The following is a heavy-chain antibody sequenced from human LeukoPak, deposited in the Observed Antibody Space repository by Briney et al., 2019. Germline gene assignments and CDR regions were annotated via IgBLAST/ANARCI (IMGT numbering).Heavy chain of an antibody. CDR3: ARAVSSYARGDY. V-gene: IGHV1-2*02. CDR1: GYTFTSYG. J-gene: IGHJ4*02. D-gene: IGHD2-2*01. CDR2: INPNSGGT. Sequence: ASVKVSCKASGYTFTSYGISWVRQAPGQGLEWMGWINPNSGGTNYAQKFQGRVTMTRDTSISTAYMELSRPRSDDTAVYYCARAVSSYARGDYWGQGTLVTVSS.